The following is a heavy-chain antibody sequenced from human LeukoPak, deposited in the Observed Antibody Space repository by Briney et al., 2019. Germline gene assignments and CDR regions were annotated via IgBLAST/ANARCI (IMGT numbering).Heavy chain of an antibody. CDR1: GFTISSYY. CDR3: ARVRVTGYSNFAY. J-gene: IGHJ4*02. Sequence: GGSLRLSCAASGFTISSYYMAWVRQAPGKGLEWVSVIYHSGNTDYADSVKGRFTISRDNSKNTVYLQMSSLRAEDTAVYYCARVRVTGYSNFAYWGQGTLVTVTS. D-gene: IGHD3-9*01. CDR2: IYHSGNT. V-gene: IGHV3-53*01.